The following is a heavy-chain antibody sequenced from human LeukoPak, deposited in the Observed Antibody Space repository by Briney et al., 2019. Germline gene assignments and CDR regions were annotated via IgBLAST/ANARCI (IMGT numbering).Heavy chain of an antibody. D-gene: IGHD6-13*01. J-gene: IGHJ4*02. V-gene: IGHV1-2*02. CDR1: GYTFTGYY. CDR3: AREPLPYVLRIAAAGTGVDY. CDR2: INPNSGGT. Sequence: ASVKVSCKASGYTFTGYYMHWVRQAPGQGLEWMGWINPNSGGTNYAQKFQGRVTMTRDTSISTAYMELSRLRSDDTAVYYCAREPLPYVLRIAAAGTGVDYWGQGTLVTVSS.